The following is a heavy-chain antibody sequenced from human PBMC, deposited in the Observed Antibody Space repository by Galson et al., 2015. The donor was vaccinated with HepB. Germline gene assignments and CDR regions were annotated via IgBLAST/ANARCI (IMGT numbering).Heavy chain of an antibody. D-gene: IGHD2-2*01. CDR2: IKSKTDGGTT. CDR1: GFTFSNAW. CDR3: TTAPVRLVRRGYFQH. Sequence: SLRLSCAASGFTFSNAWMSWVRQAPGKGLEWVGRIKSKTDGGTTDYAAPVKGRFTISRDDSKNTLYLQMNSLKTEDTAVYYCTTAPVRLVRRGYFQHWGQGTLVTVSS. J-gene: IGHJ1*01. V-gene: IGHV3-15*01.